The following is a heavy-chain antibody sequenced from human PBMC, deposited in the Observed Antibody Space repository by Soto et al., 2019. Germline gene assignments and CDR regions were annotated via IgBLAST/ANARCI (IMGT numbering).Heavy chain of an antibody. J-gene: IGHJ4*02. CDR2: VYYTGST. V-gene: IGHV4-59*01. Sequence: SETLSLTCTVSGGSISGSYCSGIRQSPGKGLEWLGYVYYTGSTNYSPSLRSRVSISVDTSKNEFSLRLSSVTAADTAVYFCARSVAVPGAHIDYWGQGTQVTVSS. CDR1: GGSISGSY. D-gene: IGHD6-19*01. CDR3: ARSVAVPGAHIDY.